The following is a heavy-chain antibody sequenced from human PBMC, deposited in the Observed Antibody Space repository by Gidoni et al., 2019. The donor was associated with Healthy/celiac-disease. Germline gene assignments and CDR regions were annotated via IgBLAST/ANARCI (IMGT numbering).Heavy chain of an antibody. CDR3: ARDSTMIGTVDV. D-gene: IGHD3-22*01. V-gene: IGHV3-21*01. CDR2: ISSSSSYI. J-gene: IGHJ6*02. Sequence: EVQLVESGGGLVKPGGSLRLSCAASVFTFSSYSMNWVRQAPGKGLEWVSSISSSSSYIYYADSVKGRFTISRDNAKNSLYLQMNSLRAEDTAVYYCARDSTMIGTVDVWGQGTTVTVSS. CDR1: VFTFSSYS.